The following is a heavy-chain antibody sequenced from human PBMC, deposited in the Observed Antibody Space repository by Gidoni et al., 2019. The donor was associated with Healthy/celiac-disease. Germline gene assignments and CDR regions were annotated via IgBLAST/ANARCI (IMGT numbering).Heavy chain of an antibody. CDR2: ISSSSSYI. J-gene: IGHJ4*02. CDR3: ARDLQDSSSWPWGFDY. Sequence: EVQLVESGGGLVKPGVSLRLSCAASGLTFRSYSMNWVRQAPGKRLEWVSSISSSSSYIYYADSVKGRFTISRDNAKNSLYLQMNSLRAEDTAVYYCARDLQDSSSWPWGFDYWGQGTLVTVSS. D-gene: IGHD6-13*01. V-gene: IGHV3-21*01. CDR1: GLTFRSYS.